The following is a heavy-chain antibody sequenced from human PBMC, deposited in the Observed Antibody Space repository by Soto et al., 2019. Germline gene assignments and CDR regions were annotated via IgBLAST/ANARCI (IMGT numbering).Heavy chain of an antibody. J-gene: IGHJ6*02. CDR2: IGGSSYI. D-gene: IGHD2-15*01. CDR3: ARDCSGGTCYPGMDV. CDR1: GFTFSDFT. Sequence: GGSLRLSCAASGFTFSDFTINWVRQAPGKGLEWVSSIGGSSYIFYSDSLRGRFTISRDNARNSVYLQINSLRAEDTAVYYCARDCSGGTCYPGMDVWGQGTTVTVSS. V-gene: IGHV3-21*01.